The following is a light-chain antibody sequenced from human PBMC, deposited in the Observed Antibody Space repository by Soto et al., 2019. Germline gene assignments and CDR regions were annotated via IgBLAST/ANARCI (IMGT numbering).Light chain of an antibody. J-gene: IGLJ2*01. CDR2: DVS. Sequence: QLVLTQPASVSGSPGQSITISCTGTSSDVGGYNYVSWYQQHPGKAPKLMIYDVSNRPSGVSNRFSGSKSGNTASLTISGLRAEDEADYYCSSYTSSSTRVFGGGTKLTVL. CDR1: SSDVGGYNY. V-gene: IGLV2-14*01. CDR3: SSYTSSSTRV.